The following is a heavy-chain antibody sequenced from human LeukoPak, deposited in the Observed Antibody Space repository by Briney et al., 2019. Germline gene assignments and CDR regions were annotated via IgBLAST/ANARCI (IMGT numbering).Heavy chain of an antibody. CDR3: ARGGYCGGIFCLYGMDV. CDR1: GYTFTSYY. J-gene: IGHJ6*02. V-gene: IGHV1-46*01. Sequence: PGASVKVSCKASGYTFTSYYMHWVRQAPGQGLEWMGIINPSGGSTSYAQKFQGRVTITADESTSTAYMELSSLRSEDTAVYYCARGGYCGGIFCLYGMDVWGQGTTVTVSS. D-gene: IGHD3-22*01. CDR2: INPSGGST.